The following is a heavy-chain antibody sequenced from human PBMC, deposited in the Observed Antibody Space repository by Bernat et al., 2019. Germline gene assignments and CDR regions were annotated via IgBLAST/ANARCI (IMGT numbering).Heavy chain of an antibody. J-gene: IGHJ3*02. V-gene: IGHV3-30*18. CDR2: ISYDGSNK. CDR1: GFTFSSYG. Sequence: VQLVESGGGLVKPGGSLRLSCAASGFTFSSYGMHWVRQAPGKGLEWVAVISYDGSNKYYADSVKGRFTISRDNSKNTLYLQMNSLRAEDTAVYYCAKVLNYYAHDLWDAFDIWGQGTMVTVSS. CDR3: AKVLNYYAHDLWDAFDI. D-gene: IGHD3-10*01.